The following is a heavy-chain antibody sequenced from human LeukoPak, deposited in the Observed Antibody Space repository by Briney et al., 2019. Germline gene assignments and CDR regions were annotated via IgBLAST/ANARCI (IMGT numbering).Heavy chain of an antibody. Sequence: ASVKVSCKASGYTFTSYYMHWVRQPPGQGLEWMGIINPSGGSTSYAQKFQGRVTMTRDMSTSTVYMELSSLRSEDTAVYYCARDDLGGAAAGHEWGEGTLVTVSS. CDR3: ARDDLGGAAAGHE. CDR1: GYTFTSYY. J-gene: IGHJ4*02. CDR2: INPSGGST. V-gene: IGHV1-46*01. D-gene: IGHD6-13*01.